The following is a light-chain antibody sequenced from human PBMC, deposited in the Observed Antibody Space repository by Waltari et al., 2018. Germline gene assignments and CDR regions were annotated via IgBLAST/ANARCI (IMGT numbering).Light chain of an antibody. J-gene: IGLJ3*02. Sequence: QLVLTQSPSASASLGASVKLTCTLSSGHSSNIIAWLQQRPDRGPRYLMKVNSDGSHYKGDDIPDRFSGSSSGAERYLTISSLQSEDEADYYCETGGHGTWVFGGGTKLTVL. CDR1: SGHSSNI. CDR2: VNSDGSH. CDR3: ETGGHGTWV. V-gene: IGLV4-69*01.